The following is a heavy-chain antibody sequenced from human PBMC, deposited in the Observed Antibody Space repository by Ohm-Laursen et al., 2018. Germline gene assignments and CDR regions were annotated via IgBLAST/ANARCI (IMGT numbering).Heavy chain of an antibody. J-gene: IGHJ4*02. Sequence: SLRLSCAASGFTFDDYAIHWVRQAPGKGLEWVSSISWNSGRITYADSVKGRFTISRDNAKNSLSLQMNSLRAEDTALYYCATAGPYSGDDYWGQGTLVNVSS. CDR3: ATAGPYSGDDY. CDR2: ISWNSGRI. V-gene: IGHV3-9*01. D-gene: IGHD6-25*01. CDR1: GFTFDDYA.